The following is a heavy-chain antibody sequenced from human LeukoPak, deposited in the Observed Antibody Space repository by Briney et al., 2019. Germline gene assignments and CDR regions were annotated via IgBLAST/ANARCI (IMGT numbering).Heavy chain of an antibody. D-gene: IGHD6-13*01. Sequence: GGSLRLSCAASGFTFSSYGMHWVRQAPGKGLEWVAVIWYDGSNKYYADSVKGRFTISRDNSKNTLYLQMNSLRAEDTAVYCCAKDLTSSSWGFDYWGQGTLVTVSS. CDR1: GFTFSSYG. CDR2: IWYDGSNK. CDR3: AKDLTSSSWGFDY. J-gene: IGHJ4*02. V-gene: IGHV3-33*06.